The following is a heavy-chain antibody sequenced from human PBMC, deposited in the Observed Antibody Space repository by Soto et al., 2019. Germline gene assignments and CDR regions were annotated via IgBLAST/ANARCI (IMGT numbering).Heavy chain of an antibody. CDR1: GSTFSSYA. D-gene: IGHD3-22*01. V-gene: IGHV3-30-3*01. Sequence: QVQLVESGGGVVQPGRSLRLSCAASGSTFSSYAMHWVRQAPGKGLEWVALISYDGSDKDYADSVKGRFTISRDNSRNTLFLQMNSLRAEDTAVYYCARDYYKYYDSSGYYRSPAYWGQGTLVTVSS. CDR2: ISYDGSDK. J-gene: IGHJ4*02. CDR3: ARDYYKYYDSSGYYRSPAY.